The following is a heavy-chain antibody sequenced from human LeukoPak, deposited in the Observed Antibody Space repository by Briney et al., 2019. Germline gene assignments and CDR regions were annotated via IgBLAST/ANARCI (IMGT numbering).Heavy chain of an antibody. CDR3: AKPEDRYSSPDY. J-gene: IGHJ4*02. Sequence: GGSLRLSCAASGFTFSSYAMHWVRQAPGKGLEWVAVISYDGSNKYYADSVKGRFTISRDNSKNTLYLQMNSLRAEDTAVYYCAKPEDRYSSPDYWGQGTLVTVSS. D-gene: IGHD6-13*01. V-gene: IGHV3-30-3*02. CDR2: ISYDGSNK. CDR1: GFTFSSYA.